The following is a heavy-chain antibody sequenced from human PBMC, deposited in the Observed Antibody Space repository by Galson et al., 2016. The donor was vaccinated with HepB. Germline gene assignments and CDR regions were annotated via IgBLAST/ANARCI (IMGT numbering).Heavy chain of an antibody. J-gene: IGHJ4*02. CDR1: GYSFTSYW. CDR2: IYPGDSDT. V-gene: IGHV5-51*03. Sequence: GAEVKKPGESLKISCKGSGYSFTSYWIGWVRQMPGKGLEWMGIIYPGDSDTRYSPSFQGQVTISADKSISTADLPWISLKASDTAMYYCARPYTPPEVNAYGRGVDCYIDYWGQGTLVTVSS. CDR3: ARPYTPPEVNAYGRGVDCYIDY. D-gene: IGHD2-21*02.